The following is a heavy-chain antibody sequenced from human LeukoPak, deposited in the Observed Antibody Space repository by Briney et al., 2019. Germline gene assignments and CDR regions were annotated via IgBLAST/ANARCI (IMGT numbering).Heavy chain of an antibody. CDR1: GGSISSYY. J-gene: IGHJ3*02. V-gene: IGHV4-59*01. D-gene: IGHD3-22*01. CDR3: ARAGTGDSSARRAFDI. Sequence: SETLSLTCAVSGGSISSYYWSWIRQPPGKGLEWIAYVYYTGSTNYNPSLKSRVTISVDTSKNQFSLKLTSVTAADTAVYYCARAGTGDSSARRAFDIWGQGTMVTVSS. CDR2: VYYTGST.